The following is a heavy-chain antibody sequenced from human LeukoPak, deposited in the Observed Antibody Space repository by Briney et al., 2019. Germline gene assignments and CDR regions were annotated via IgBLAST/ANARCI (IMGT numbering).Heavy chain of an antibody. D-gene: IGHD2-8*02. V-gene: IGHV1-8*03. CDR2: MNPNSGNT. CDR3: ARAPTGRGYYYYMDV. Sequence: ASVKVSCKASGYTFTSYDINWVRQATGQGIEWMGWMNPNSGNTGYAQKFQGRVTITRNTSISTAYMELSSLRSEDTAVYYCARAPTGRGYYYYMDVWGKGTTVTVSS. CDR1: GYTFTSYD. J-gene: IGHJ6*03.